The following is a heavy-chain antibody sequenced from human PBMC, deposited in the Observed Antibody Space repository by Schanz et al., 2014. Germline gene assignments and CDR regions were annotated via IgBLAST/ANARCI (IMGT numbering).Heavy chain of an antibody. V-gene: IGHV3-33*01. Sequence: QAQLVESGGGVVQPGRSLRLSCVASGFTFSRYGMHWVRQAPGKGLEWVAATRYDGNNKYYVDSVKGRFTISRDNSKNTLYLQVNSLRAEDTAVYYCVRDLGGDQTDYWGQGTLVTVSS. J-gene: IGHJ4*02. D-gene: IGHD4-17*01. CDR1: GFTFSRYG. CDR2: TRYDGNNK. CDR3: VRDLGGDQTDY.